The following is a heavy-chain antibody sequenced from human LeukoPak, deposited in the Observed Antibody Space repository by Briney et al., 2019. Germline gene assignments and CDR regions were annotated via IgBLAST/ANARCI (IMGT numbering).Heavy chain of an antibody. Sequence: GGSLRLSCAGTGFSFNMFAIDWVRQAPGKGLEWVSGLSRGGSTTNYADSVKGRFTISRDKSQNSVFLQLNSLRPEDTAVYDCARQQRIRHCSEGVCTEGYYFDYWGQGTLVTVSS. J-gene: IGHJ4*02. V-gene: IGHV3-23*01. CDR1: GFSFNMFA. D-gene: IGHD2-15*01. CDR3: ARQQRIRHCSEGVCTEGYYFDY. CDR2: LSRGGSTT.